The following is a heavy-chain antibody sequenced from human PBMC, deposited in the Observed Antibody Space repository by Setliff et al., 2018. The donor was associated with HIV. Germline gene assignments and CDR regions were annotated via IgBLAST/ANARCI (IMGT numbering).Heavy chain of an antibody. Sequence: SGPTLVNPTQTLTVTCIFSGFSLSASGVGVGWIRQPPGKALEWLGLIYWDDDTRYSPFIQSRLTITKDTSKNQVVLTMTNMDPVDTATYYCARVFHCSTSHGPTLFDSWGQGTLVTVSS. CDR1: GFSLSASGVG. D-gene: IGHD2-2*01. CDR3: ARVFHCSTSHGPTLFDS. J-gene: IGHJ4*02. V-gene: IGHV2-5*02. CDR2: IYWDDDT.